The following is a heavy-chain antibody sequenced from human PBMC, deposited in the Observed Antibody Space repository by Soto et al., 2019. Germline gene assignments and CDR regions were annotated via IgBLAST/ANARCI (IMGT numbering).Heavy chain of an antibody. CDR2: INHSGST. Sequence: TSETLSLTCAVYGGSFSGYYWSWIRQPPGKGLEWIGEINHSGSTNYNPSLKSRVTISVDTSKNQFSLKLSSVTAADTAVYYCARGLSGSYYGYWGQGTLVTVSS. CDR1: GGSFSGYY. V-gene: IGHV4-34*01. D-gene: IGHD1-26*01. CDR3: ARGLSGSYYGY. J-gene: IGHJ4*02.